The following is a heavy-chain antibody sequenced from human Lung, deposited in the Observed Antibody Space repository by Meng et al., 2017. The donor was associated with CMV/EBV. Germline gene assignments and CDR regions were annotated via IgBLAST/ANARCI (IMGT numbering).Heavy chain of an antibody. CDR1: VFPFSRYA. CDR2: ISYDGSNK. Sequence: QVQWVGSGGGVVHPGRPLSLPCASSVFPFSRYAMHWVRQAPGKGLEWVAVISYDGSNKYYADSVKGRFTISRDNSKNTLYLQMNSLRAEDTAVYYCARGQWHSLNYWGQGTLVTVSS. J-gene: IGHJ4*02. CDR3: ARGQWHSLNY. D-gene: IGHD6-19*01. V-gene: IGHV3-30-3*01.